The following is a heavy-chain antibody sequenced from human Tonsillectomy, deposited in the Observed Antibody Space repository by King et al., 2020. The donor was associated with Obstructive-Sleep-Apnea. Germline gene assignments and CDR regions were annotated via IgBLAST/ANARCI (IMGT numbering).Heavy chain of an antibody. CDR1: GFTFSSYA. D-gene: IGHD2-2*03. Sequence: CAASGFTFSSYAMSWVRQAPGNGLEWVSAISGNGGSTSSAASVNGRFTISRDKSKNTLYLQMNSLRAEDTAVYYCAKWIWFDTWGQGNRVTVSS. V-gene: IGHV3-23*01. J-gene: IGHJ5*02. CDR2: ISGNGGST. CDR3: AKWIWFDT.